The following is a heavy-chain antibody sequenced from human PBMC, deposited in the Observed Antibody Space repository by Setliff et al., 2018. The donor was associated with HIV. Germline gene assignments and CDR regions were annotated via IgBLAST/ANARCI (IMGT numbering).Heavy chain of an antibody. CDR3: GRDYWGSIDY. CDR1: GGSMRTFD. Sequence: SETLSLTCTVSGGSMRTFDWGWIRQPPGKGLEWIGYSRNSGCTNCNPSLQSRVTISVDTSKSQFSLTLRSVTAADTAVYYCGRDYWGSIDYWGQGILVTVSS. D-gene: IGHD7-27*01. CDR2: SRNSGCT. V-gene: IGHV4-59*01. J-gene: IGHJ4*02.